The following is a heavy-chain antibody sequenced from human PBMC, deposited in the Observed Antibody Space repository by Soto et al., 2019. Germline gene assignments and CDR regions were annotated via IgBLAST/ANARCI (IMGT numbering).Heavy chain of an antibody. D-gene: IGHD1-26*01. CDR3: ARDGREASGMDV. Sequence: TLSLTCTVSGGSISSHYWSWVRQAPGKGLEWIGHIYYRGSTTYNPSLRSRSTISVDTSNNQFSLKLSSVTTADTAVYYCARDGREASGMDVWGQGTKVTVSS. CDR2: IYYRGST. V-gene: IGHV4-59*11. J-gene: IGHJ6*02. CDR1: GGSISSHY.